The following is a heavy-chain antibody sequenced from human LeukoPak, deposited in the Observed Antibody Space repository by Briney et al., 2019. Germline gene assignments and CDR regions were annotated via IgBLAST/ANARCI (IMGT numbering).Heavy chain of an antibody. V-gene: IGHV3-48*03. Sequence: GGSLRLSCAASGFTFSSYEMNWVRQAPGQGLEWVSDISSSGSTIYYAASVKGRFTISRDNAKNSLYLQMNSLRAEDTGVYYCARGSRITMFGVVKFDYWGQGTLVTVSS. J-gene: IGHJ4*02. CDR1: GFTFSSYE. CDR2: ISSSGSTI. D-gene: IGHD3-3*01. CDR3: ARGSRITMFGVVKFDY.